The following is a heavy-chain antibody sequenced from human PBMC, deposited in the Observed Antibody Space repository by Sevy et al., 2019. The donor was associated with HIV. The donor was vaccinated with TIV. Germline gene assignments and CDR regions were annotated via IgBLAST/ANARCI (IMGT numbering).Heavy chain of an antibody. D-gene: IGHD5-12*01. Sequence: GGSLRHSCAASGFTFSSYDMHWVRQATGKGLEWVSAIGTAGDTYYPGSVKGRFTISRENAKNSLYLQMNSLRAGDTAVYYCARVGYAYGMDVWGQGTTVTVSS. J-gene: IGHJ6*02. V-gene: IGHV3-13*01. CDR1: GFTFSSYD. CDR3: ARVGYAYGMDV. CDR2: IGTAGDT.